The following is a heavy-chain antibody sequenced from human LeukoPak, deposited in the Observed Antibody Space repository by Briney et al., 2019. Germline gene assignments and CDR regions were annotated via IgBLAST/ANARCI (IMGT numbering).Heavy chain of an antibody. J-gene: IGHJ4*02. CDR2: ISWNSGSI. Sequence: GGSLRLSCAASGFTFDDYAMHWVRQAPGKGLEWVSGISWNSGSIGYADSVKGRFTISRDNAKNSLYLQMNSLRAEDTALYYCGKVKGRVAYSSGVFDYWGQGTLVTVSS. D-gene: IGHD6-19*01. V-gene: IGHV3-9*01. CDR3: GKVKGRVAYSSGVFDY. CDR1: GFTFDDYA.